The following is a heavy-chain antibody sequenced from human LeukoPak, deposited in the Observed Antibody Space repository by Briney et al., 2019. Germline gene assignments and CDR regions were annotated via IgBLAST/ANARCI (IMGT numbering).Heavy chain of an antibody. CDR3: AKLWSWNDRAFDY. CDR2: ISYDGSNK. Sequence: GRSLRLSCAASGFTFSSYGMHWVRQAPGKGLEWVAVISYDGSNKYYADSVKGRFTISRDNSKNTLYLQMNSLRAEDTAVYYCAKLWSWNDRAFDYWGQGTLVTVSS. V-gene: IGHV3-30*18. CDR1: GFTFSSYG. J-gene: IGHJ4*02. D-gene: IGHD1-1*01.